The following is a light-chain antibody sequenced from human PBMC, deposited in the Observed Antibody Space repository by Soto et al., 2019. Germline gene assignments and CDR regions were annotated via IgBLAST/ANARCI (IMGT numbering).Light chain of an antibody. J-gene: IGKJ4*01. CDR3: QQRSNFLT. V-gene: IGKV3-11*01. CDR2: DAS. CDR1: QSVSRY. Sequence: EIVLTQSPATLSLSPGERATLSCRASQSVSRYLAWYQQKPGQAPRLLIYDASNRAAGIPARFSGSGSGTDFTLTISSLDPEDFAVYYCQQRSNFLTFGGGTKVEIK.